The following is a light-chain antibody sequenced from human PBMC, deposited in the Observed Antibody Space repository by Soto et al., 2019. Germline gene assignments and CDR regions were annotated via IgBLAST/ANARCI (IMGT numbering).Light chain of an antibody. J-gene: IGLJ3*02. V-gene: IGLV8-61*01. CDR2: NTN. CDR3: GMYLGTGIWV. Sequence: QTVVTQEPSFSVSPGGTVTLTCALSSGSVSTSYYPSWYQQTPGQAPRTLIYNTNTRSSGVPDRFSGFILGNKAALTITGAQADDECDYFCGMYLGTGIWVFGGWTKLAVL. CDR1: SGSVSTSYY.